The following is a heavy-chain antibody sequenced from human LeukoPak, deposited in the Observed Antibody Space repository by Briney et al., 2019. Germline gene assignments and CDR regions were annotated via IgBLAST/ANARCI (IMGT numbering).Heavy chain of an antibody. CDR2: IYPGDSDT. D-gene: IGHD2-21*01. CDR3: ARQTYCGGDCYSGVFDY. V-gene: IGHV5-51*01. J-gene: IGHJ4*02. Sequence: GESLKISCKGSGYSFTSYWIGWGRQLPGKALEWMGIIYPGDSDTRYSPSFQGQVTISADKSISTAYLQWSSLKASDTAMYYCARQTYCGGDCYSGVFDYWGQGTLVTVSS. CDR1: GYSFTSYW.